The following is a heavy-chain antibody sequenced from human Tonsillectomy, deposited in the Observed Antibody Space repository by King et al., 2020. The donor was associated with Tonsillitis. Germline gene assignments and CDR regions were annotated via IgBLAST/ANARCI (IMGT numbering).Heavy chain of an antibody. D-gene: IGHD4-17*01. CDR2: ISDDGSNK. J-gene: IGHJ5*02. CDR1: GFTFSYFA. CDR3: AREYGMGHGDYGWFDP. V-gene: IGHV3-30*01. Sequence: VQLVESGGGVVQPGRSLRLSCAASGFTFSYFAIHWVRQAPGKGLEWVAVISDDGSNKDYADSVKGRFSISRGNSENTLDLQMDSLRVEDTAVYYCAREYGMGHGDYGWFDPWGQGTLVTVSS.